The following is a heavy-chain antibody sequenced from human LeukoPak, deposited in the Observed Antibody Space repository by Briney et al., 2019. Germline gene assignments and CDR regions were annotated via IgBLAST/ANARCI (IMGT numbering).Heavy chain of an antibody. Sequence: GGTLRLSCAASGFTFSDYYTSWIRQAPGKGLEWVSYISSSGSTIYYADSVKGRFTISRDNAKNSLYLQMNSLRAEDTAVYYCASPVLLWFGELLFRPMDVWGKGTTVTVSS. V-gene: IGHV3-11*04. CDR3: ASPVLLWFGELLFRPMDV. D-gene: IGHD3-10*01. CDR1: GFTFSDYY. J-gene: IGHJ6*04. CDR2: ISSSGSTI.